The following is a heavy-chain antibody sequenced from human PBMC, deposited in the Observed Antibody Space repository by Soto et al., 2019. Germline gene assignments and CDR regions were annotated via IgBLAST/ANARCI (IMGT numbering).Heavy chain of an antibody. CDR2: IKSKNDGGTT. CDR1: GFTFSNAW. J-gene: IGHJ6*04. V-gene: IGHV3-15*01. Sequence: GGSLRLSCAASGFTFSNAWMSWVRQAPGKGLEWVGRIKSKNDGGTTDYAAPVKGRFTISREDSKNPLYLQLNSLKPEDTAVYYCLGMDVWGKGTTVTVSS. CDR3: LGMDV. D-gene: IGHD7-27*01.